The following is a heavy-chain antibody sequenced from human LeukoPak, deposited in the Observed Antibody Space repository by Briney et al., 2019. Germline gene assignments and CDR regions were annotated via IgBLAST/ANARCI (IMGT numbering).Heavy chain of an antibody. Sequence: SETLSLTCAVYGGSFSGYYWSWIRQPPGKGLEWIGEINHSGSTNYNPSLKSRVTISVDTSKNQFSLKLSSVTAADTAVYYCASVKIGHWGQGTLITVSS. CDR3: ASVKIGH. J-gene: IGHJ4*02. CDR1: GGSFSGYY. CDR2: INHSGST. V-gene: IGHV4-34*01.